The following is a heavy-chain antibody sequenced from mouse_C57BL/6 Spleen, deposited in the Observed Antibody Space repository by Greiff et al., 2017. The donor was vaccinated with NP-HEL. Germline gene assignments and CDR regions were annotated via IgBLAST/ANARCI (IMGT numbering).Heavy chain of an antibody. V-gene: IGHV3-6*01. Sequence: DVKLQESGPGLVKPSQSLSLTCSVTGYSITSGYYWNWIRQFPGNKLEWMGYISYDGSNNYNPSLKNRISITRDTSKNQFFLKLNSVTTEDTATYYCARGGITTVVDYWGQGTTLTVSS. CDR2: ISYDGSN. J-gene: IGHJ2*01. D-gene: IGHD1-1*01. CDR3: ARGGITTVVDY. CDR1: GYSITSGYY.